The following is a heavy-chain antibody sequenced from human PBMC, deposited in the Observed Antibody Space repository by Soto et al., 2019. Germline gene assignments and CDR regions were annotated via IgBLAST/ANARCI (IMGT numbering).Heavy chain of an antibody. CDR2: ISASGGGT. Sequence: GGSLRLSYTASGFTFSSYAMSWVRQAPGKGLEWVSLISASGGGTYYADSVKGRFTISRDNSRNTLFLQMNSLRAEDTAVYYCARDYYKYYDSSGYYRSPAYWGQGTLVTVSS. D-gene: IGHD3-22*01. J-gene: IGHJ4*02. V-gene: IGHV3-23*01. CDR1: GFTFSSYA. CDR3: ARDYYKYYDSSGYYRSPAY.